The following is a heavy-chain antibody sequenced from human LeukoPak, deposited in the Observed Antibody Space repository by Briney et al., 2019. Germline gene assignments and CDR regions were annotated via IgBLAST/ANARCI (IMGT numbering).Heavy chain of an antibody. V-gene: IGHV3-66*01. D-gene: IGHD2-15*01. J-gene: IGHJ4*02. CDR2: IYSGGST. Sequence: PGGSLRLSCAASEFSVGSNYMTWVRQAPGKGLEWVSLIYSGGSTYYADSVKGRFTISRDNSKNTLYLQMNSLRAEDTAVYYCATALVVVAATALAGSDYWGQGTLVTVSS. CDR1: EFSVGSNY. CDR3: ATALVVVAATALAGSDY.